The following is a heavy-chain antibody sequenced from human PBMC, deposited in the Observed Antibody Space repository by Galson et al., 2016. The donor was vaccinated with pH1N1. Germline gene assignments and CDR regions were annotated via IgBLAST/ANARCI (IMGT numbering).Heavy chain of an antibody. CDR3: ARAVFDDVDLLDYYFDY. D-gene: IGHD3/OR15-3a*01. Sequence: LRLSCAASGFTFTSYALHWVRQAPGKGLEWVAVISNDGSKKYYTDSVKGRFSVSRDNSKNTLYLQMNSLRGDDTAVYYCARAVFDDVDLLDYYFDYWGQGTLVTVSS. V-gene: IGHV3-30*04. CDR2: ISNDGSKK. CDR1: GFTFTSYA. J-gene: IGHJ4*02.